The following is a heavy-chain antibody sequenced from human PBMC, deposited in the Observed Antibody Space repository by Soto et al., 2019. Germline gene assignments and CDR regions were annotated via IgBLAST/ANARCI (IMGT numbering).Heavy chain of an antibody. CDR3: ARGGVSTRTFDY. J-gene: IGHJ4*02. Sequence: SLKISCKGSGYNFAGYWIAWVRQMPGKGLELTGIIYPSDSDTRYRPSFQGQVTISADKSISSAYLQWSSLRASDTAMYYCARGGVSTRTFDYWGQGTPVTVSS. CDR1: GYNFAGYW. D-gene: IGHD3-3*01. V-gene: IGHV5-51*01. CDR2: IYPSDSDT.